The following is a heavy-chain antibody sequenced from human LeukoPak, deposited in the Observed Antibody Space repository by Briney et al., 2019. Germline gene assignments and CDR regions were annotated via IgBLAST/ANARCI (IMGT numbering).Heavy chain of an antibody. Sequence: PSETLSLTCAVYGGSFSGYYWSWIRQPPGKGLEWIGEINHSGSTNYNPSLKSRVTISVDTSKNQFSLKLSSVTAADTAVYCCARDRVLRYFDWLEGANDAFDIWGQGTMVTVSS. CDR1: GGSFSGYY. J-gene: IGHJ3*02. CDR2: INHSGST. D-gene: IGHD3-9*01. CDR3: ARDRVLRYFDWLEGANDAFDI. V-gene: IGHV4-34*01.